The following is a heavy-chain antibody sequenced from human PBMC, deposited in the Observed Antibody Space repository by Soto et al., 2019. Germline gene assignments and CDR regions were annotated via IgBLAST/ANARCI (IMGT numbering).Heavy chain of an antibody. CDR1: GYTFTSYG. Sequence: QVQLVQSGAEVKKPGASVTVSCKASGYTFTSYGISWVRQGPGQGREWMGWISAYNGNTNYAQKLQGRVTMTTDTSTSTAYMELRSLRSDDTAVYYCARGGQLLWFGEFFDYWGQGTPVTVSS. V-gene: IGHV1-18*04. D-gene: IGHD3-10*01. CDR3: ARGGQLLWFGEFFDY. CDR2: ISAYNGNT. J-gene: IGHJ4*02.